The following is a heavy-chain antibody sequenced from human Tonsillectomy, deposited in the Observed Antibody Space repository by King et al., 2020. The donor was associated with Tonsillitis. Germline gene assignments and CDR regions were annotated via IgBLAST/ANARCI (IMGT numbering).Heavy chain of an antibody. CDR1: GFTFSLYS. V-gene: IGHV3-21*01. CDR3: ASAQGAIVVVPAAF. CDR2: ISSSSSYI. J-gene: IGHJ4*02. D-gene: IGHD2-2*01. Sequence: VQLVESGGGLVKPGGSLRLSCAASGFTFSLYSMNWVRQAPGKGLEWVSSISSSSSYIYYADSVKGRFTISRDNAKKSLYLQMKSLRAEDTAVYYCASAQGAIVVVPAAFWGQGTLVTVSS.